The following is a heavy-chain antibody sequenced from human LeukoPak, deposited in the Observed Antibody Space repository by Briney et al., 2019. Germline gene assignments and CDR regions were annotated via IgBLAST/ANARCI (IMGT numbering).Heavy chain of an antibody. CDR1: GVSISSGDYY. CDR3: ARVPAAIGGFDP. V-gene: IGHV4-30-4*08. CDR2: IYYSGSA. J-gene: IGHJ5*02. D-gene: IGHD2-2*01. Sequence: SETLSLTCTVSGVSISSGDYYWSWIRQPPGKGLEWIGDIYYSGSAYYNPSLKSRVTISVDTSKNQFSLKLSSVTAADTAVYYCARVPAAIGGFDPWGQGTLVTVSS.